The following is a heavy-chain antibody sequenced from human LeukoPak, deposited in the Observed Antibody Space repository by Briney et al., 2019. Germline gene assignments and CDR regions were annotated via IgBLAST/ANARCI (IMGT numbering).Heavy chain of an antibody. V-gene: IGHV3-66*02. CDR3: ARDLAGFQEPRYYYYMDV. CDR2: IHSDDRA. Sequence: QTGGSLRLSCVASGFTVRRNVMSWVRQAPGKGLEWVSLIHSDDRAFYADSVKGRFTISRNNSKNTLFLQMSSLKPEDTAIYYCARDLAGFQEPRYYYYMDVWGKGTTVTVSS. J-gene: IGHJ6*03. D-gene: IGHD1-14*01. CDR1: GFTVRRNV.